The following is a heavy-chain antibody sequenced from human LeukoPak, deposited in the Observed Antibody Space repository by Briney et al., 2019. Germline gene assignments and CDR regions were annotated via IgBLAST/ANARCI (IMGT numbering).Heavy chain of an antibody. CDR1: GGTFSSYA. CDR3: ARQGRYSSGWYSPNWFDP. CDR2: IIPIFGTA. D-gene: IGHD6-19*01. V-gene: IGHV1-69*05. J-gene: IGHJ5*02. Sequence: SVKVSCKASGGTFSSYAISWVRQAPGQGLEWMGGIIPIFGTANYAQKFQGRVTITTDESTSTAYMELSSLRSEDTAMYYCARQGRYSSGWYSPNWFDPWGQGTLVTVSS.